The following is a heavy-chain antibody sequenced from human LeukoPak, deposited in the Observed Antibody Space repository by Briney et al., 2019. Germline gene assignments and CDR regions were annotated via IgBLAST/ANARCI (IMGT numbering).Heavy chain of an antibody. CDR1: GFTFSSYW. J-gene: IGHJ3*02. CDR3: ARPIWFGDAFDI. V-gene: IGHV3-7*01. D-gene: IGHD3-10*01. CDR2: IKPDGSEK. Sequence: GGSLRLSCAASGFTFSSYWMHWVRQAPGKGLEWVATIKPDGSEKYVDSVKGRFTISRDNAKNSLYLQMNSLRAEDTAVYYCARPIWFGDAFDIWGQGTMVTVSS.